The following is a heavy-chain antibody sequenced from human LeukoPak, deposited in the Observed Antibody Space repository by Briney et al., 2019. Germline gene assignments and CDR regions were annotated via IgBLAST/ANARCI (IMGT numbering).Heavy chain of an antibody. CDR1: GFTLSSYS. CDR3: ARAEGIGGSYYLFDY. CDR2: ISSNGRST. Sequence: PGGSLRLSCAASGFTLSSYSMHWVRQAPGKGLEFVSAISSNGRSTYYANSVKGRFTISRDNSKNTLYLQMGSLRAEDTAVYYCARAEGIGGSYYLFDYWGQGTLVTVSS. D-gene: IGHD1-26*01. V-gene: IGHV3-64*01. J-gene: IGHJ4*02.